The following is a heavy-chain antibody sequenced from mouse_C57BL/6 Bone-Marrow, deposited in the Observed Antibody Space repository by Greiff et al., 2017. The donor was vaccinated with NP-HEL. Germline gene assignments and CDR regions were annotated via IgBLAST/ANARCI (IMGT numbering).Heavy chain of an antibody. CDR1: GFSFNTYA. Sequence: EVKLVESGGGLVQPKGSLKLSCAASGFSFNTYAMNWVRQAPGKGLEWVARIRSKSNNYATYYADSVKDRFTISRDDSEIMLYLQMNNLKTEDTAMYYCVRQRGPLAMDYWGQGTSVTVSS. CDR3: VRQRGPLAMDY. V-gene: IGHV10-1*01. J-gene: IGHJ4*01. CDR2: IRSKSNNYAT.